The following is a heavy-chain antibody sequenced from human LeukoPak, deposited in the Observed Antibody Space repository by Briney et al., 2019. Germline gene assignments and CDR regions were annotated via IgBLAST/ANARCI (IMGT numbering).Heavy chain of an antibody. D-gene: IGHD1-26*01. V-gene: IGHV1-69*05. CDR1: GGTFSSYA. CDR3: AREGSGSYSGDY. Sequence: SVKVSCKASGGTFSSYAISWVRQAPGQGLEWMGRIIPIFGTANYAQKFQGRVTITTDESTSTAYMELSRLRSDDTAVYYCAREGSGSYSGDYWGQGTLVTVSS. J-gene: IGHJ4*02. CDR2: IIPIFGTA.